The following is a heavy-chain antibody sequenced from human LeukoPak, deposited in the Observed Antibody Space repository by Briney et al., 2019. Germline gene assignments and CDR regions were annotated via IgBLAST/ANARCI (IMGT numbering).Heavy chain of an antibody. CDR2: IYYSGST. CDR1: GGSISSGDYY. V-gene: IGHV4-30-4*01. Sequence: PSETLSLTCTVSGGSISSGDYYWSWIRQPPGKGLEWIGYIYYSGSTYYNPSLKSRVTISVDTSKNQFSLKLSSVTAADTAVYYCARDCYYDSSGYYLRKIDYWGQGTLVTVSS. J-gene: IGHJ4*02. CDR3: ARDCYYDSSGYYLRKIDY. D-gene: IGHD3-22*01.